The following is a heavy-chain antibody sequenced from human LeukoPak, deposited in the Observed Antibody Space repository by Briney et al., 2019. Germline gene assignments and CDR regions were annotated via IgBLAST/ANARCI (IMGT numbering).Heavy chain of an antibody. Sequence: SETLSLTCAVYGGSFSGYYWSWVRQPPGKGLEWLGEINHSGSTNYNPSLKSRVTISVDTSKNQFSLKLSSVTAADTAVYYCARSILRYYYNASGYYPYYFDYWGQGVLVTVSS. CDR2: INHSGST. CDR3: ARSILRYYYNASGYYPYYFDY. J-gene: IGHJ4*02. V-gene: IGHV4-34*01. D-gene: IGHD3-22*01. CDR1: GGSFSGYY.